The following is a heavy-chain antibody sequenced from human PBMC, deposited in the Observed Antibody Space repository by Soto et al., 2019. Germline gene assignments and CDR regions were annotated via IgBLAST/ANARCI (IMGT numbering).Heavy chain of an antibody. V-gene: IGHV1-18*01. CDR3: ARDAPQAAGTSIVVVPAAIPIFDY. CDR1: GYTFTSYG. Sequence: QVQLVQSGAEVKKPGASVKVSCKASGYTFTSYGISWVRQAPGQGLEWMGWIIAYHGKTNYAQKLQGRVTMTTDTSTITAYKAMRSLRSDDTAVYYCARDAPQAAGTSIVVVPAAIPIFDYWGQGTLVTVSS. D-gene: IGHD2-2*02. CDR2: IIAYHGKT. J-gene: IGHJ4*02.